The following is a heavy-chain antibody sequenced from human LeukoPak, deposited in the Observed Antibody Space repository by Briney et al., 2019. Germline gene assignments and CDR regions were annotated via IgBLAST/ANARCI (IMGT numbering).Heavy chain of an antibody. Sequence: GGSLRLSCAASGFTFSSYGMSWVRQAPGKGLEWVSAISGSGGNTYYADSVKGRFTISRDNSKNTLYLQINSLRAEDTDVYYCAKALRLTGDRYYYYYMDVWGKGPTVTIFS. D-gene: IGHD7-27*01. J-gene: IGHJ6*03. CDR3: AKALRLTGDRYYYYYMDV. V-gene: IGHV3-23*01. CDR1: GFTFSSYG. CDR2: ISGSGGNT.